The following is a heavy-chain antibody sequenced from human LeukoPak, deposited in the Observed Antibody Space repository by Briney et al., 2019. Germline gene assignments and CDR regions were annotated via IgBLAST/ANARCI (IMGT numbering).Heavy chain of an antibody. CDR2: IWYDGSNK. J-gene: IGHJ3*02. Sequence: PGGSLRLSCAASGFTFSSYGMHWVRQAPGKGLEWVAVIWYDGSNKYYADSVKGRFTISRDNSKNTLYLQMNSLRAEDTAVYYCASCSGGSCRSDAFDIWGQGTMVTVSS. D-gene: IGHD2-15*01. CDR3: ASCSGGSCRSDAFDI. CDR1: GFTFSSYG. V-gene: IGHV3-33*01.